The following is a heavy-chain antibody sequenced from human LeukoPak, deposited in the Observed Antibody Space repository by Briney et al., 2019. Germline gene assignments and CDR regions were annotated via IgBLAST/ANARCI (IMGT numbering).Heavy chain of an antibody. CDR2: IYYSGST. D-gene: IGHD3-10*01. J-gene: IGHJ1*01. V-gene: IGHV4-39*07. CDR3: ARVIRGSGSEYFQH. Sequence: SETLSLTCTVSGGSISSTSYYWGWIRQPPGKGLEWIGSIYYSGSTYYNPSLKSRISISVDTSKNQFSLKLTSVTAADTAVYYCARVIRGSGSEYFQHWGQGALVTVSP. CDR1: GGSISSTSYY.